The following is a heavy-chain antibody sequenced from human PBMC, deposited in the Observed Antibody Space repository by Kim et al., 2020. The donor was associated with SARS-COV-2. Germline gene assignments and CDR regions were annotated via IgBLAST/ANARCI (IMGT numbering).Heavy chain of an antibody. D-gene: IGHD6-13*01. CDR3: ASIAAAGQRVGY. Sequence: SETLSLTCTVSGYSISSGYYWGWIRQPPGKGLEWIGSIYHSGSTYYNPSLKSRVTISVDTSKNQFSLKLSSVTAADTAVYYCASIAAAGQRVGYWGQGTL. CDR2: IYHSGST. J-gene: IGHJ4*02. V-gene: IGHV4-38-2*02. CDR1: GYSISSGYY.